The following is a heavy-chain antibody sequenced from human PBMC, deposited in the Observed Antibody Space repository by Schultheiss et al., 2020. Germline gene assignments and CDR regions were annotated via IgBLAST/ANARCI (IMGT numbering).Heavy chain of an antibody. CDR1: GYTFTSYG. CDR2: IIPIFGTA. D-gene: IGHD6-13*01. CDR3: ARDLPSGSWVY. V-gene: IGHV1-69*06. J-gene: IGHJ4*02. Sequence: SVKVSCKASGYTFTSYGISWVRQAPGQGLEWMGGIIPIFGTANYAQKFQGRVTITADKSTSTAYMELSSLRSEDTAVYYCARDLPSGSWVYWGQGTLVTVSS.